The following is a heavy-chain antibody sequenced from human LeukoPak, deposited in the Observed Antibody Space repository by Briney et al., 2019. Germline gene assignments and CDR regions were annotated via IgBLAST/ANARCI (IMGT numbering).Heavy chain of an antibody. J-gene: IGHJ5*02. CDR2: ISYDGSNK. Sequence: GGSLRLSCAASGFTFSSYAMHWVRQAPGKGLEWVAVISYDGSNKYYADSVKGRFTISRDNSKNTLYLQTNSLRAEDTAVYYCASYGDYGAPTNWFDPWGQGTLVTVSS. D-gene: IGHD4-17*01. CDR1: GFTFSSYA. V-gene: IGHV3-30-3*01. CDR3: ASYGDYGAPTNWFDP.